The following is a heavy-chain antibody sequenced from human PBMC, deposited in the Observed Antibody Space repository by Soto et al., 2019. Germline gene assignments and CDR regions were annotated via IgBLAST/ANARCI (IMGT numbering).Heavy chain of an antibody. CDR2: IYDIGST. CDR3: DRDRANSPDLFDF. Sequence: SETLSLTCTVSGGSISSDDYYWSWIRQPPGKGLEWLGYIYDIGSTSYSPSLESRITISIDTSKNQFSLKLRSVSAADTAVYYCDRDRANSPDLFDFWGQGTLVTVSS. J-gene: IGHJ4*02. V-gene: IGHV4-30-4*01. CDR1: GGSISSDDYY.